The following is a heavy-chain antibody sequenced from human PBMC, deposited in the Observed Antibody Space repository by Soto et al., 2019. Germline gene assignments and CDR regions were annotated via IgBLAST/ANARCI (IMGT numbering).Heavy chain of an antibody. CDR1: GGSFSGYY. J-gene: IGHJ4*02. V-gene: IGHV4-34*01. Sequence: PSETLSLSCAVYGGSFSGYYWSWIRQPPGKGLEWIGEINHSGSTNYNPSLKSRVTISVDTSKNQFSLKLSSVTAADTAVYYCARGGHLVVVTTWCDYWGQVTLVSVS. CDR3: ARGGHLVVVTTWCDY. D-gene: IGHD2-21*02. CDR2: INHSGST.